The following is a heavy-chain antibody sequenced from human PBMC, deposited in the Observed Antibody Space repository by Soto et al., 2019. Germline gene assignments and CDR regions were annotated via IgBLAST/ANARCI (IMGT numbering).Heavy chain of an antibody. V-gene: IGHV4-31*03. CDR3: ARGHHYYYGMDV. CDR1: GGSISSGGYY. Sequence: SETLSLTCTVSGGSISSGGYYWSWIRQHPGKGLEWIGYIYYSGSTYYNPSLKSRVTISVDTSKNQFSLKLSSVTAADTAVYYCARGHHYYYGMDVWGQGTTVTVSS. CDR2: IYYSGST. J-gene: IGHJ6*02.